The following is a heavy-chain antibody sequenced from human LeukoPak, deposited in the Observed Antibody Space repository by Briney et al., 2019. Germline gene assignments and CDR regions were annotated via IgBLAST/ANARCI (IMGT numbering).Heavy chain of an antibody. D-gene: IGHD5-12*01. Sequence: GASVKVSCKASGYTFTDYYIHWVRQAPGQRPEWMGWIHPNSGATNYARVFQGRVTMTRDTSISTAYMELGSLKFDDRAVYYCARLRGGFDSGDYWGQGSLVTVSS. CDR3: ARLRGGFDSGDY. CDR2: IHPNSGAT. V-gene: IGHV1-2*02. CDR1: GYTFTDYY. J-gene: IGHJ4*02.